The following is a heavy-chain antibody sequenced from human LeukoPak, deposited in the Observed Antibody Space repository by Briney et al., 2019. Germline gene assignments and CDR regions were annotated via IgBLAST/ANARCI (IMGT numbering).Heavy chain of an antibody. CDR2: IYYSGST. Sequence: PSETLSLTCTVSGGSISSSSYYWGWIRQPPGKGLEWIGSIYYSGSTYYNPSLKSRVTISVDTSKNQFSLKLSSVTAADTAVYYCAREPRWGSWYRGGTSWFDPWGQGTLVTVSS. V-gene: IGHV4-39*07. CDR1: GGSISSSSYY. CDR3: AREPRWGSWYRGGTSWFDP. J-gene: IGHJ5*02. D-gene: IGHD6-13*01.